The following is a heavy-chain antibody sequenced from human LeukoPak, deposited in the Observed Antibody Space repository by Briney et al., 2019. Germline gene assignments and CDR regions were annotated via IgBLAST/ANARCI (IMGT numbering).Heavy chain of an antibody. V-gene: IGHV3-48*03. CDR3: AKDSSSTSVYYMDV. D-gene: IGHD2-2*01. J-gene: IGHJ6*03. CDR1: GFTFSSYE. CDR2: ISSSGSTI. Sequence: GGSLRLSCAASGFTFSSYEMNWVRQAPGKGLEWVSYISSSGSTIYYADSVKGRFTISRDNAENSLYLQMNSLRVEDTAVYYCAKDSSSTSVYYMDVWGKGTTVTVSS.